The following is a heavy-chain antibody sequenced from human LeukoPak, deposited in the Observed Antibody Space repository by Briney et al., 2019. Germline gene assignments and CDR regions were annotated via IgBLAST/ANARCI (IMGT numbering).Heavy chain of an antibody. J-gene: IGHJ4*02. CDR2: INSNSYM. V-gene: IGHV3-21*01. CDR1: GFTFNRYN. CDR3: ARGPPFDY. Sequence: GSLRPSCAASGFTFNRYNMNWVRQAPAKGLEWVSSINSNSYMYYADSVKGRFTISRDNAKNSLYLQMNSLRAEDRAVYYCARGPPFDYWGQGTLVSVCS.